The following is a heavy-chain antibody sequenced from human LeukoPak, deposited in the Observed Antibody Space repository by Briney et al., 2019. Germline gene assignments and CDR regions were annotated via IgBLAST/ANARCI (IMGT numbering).Heavy chain of an antibody. J-gene: IGHJ4*02. V-gene: IGHV3-20*04. D-gene: IGHD5-18*01. CDR2: INWNGGST. Sequence: GGSLRLSCAASGFTFDDYGMSWVRQAPGKGLEWVSGINWNGGSTGYADFVKGRFTISRDNAKNSLYLQMNSLRAEDTALYYCARDETGSGYSYGYGYWGQGTLVTVSS. CDR3: ARDETGSGYSYGYGY. CDR1: GFTFDDYG.